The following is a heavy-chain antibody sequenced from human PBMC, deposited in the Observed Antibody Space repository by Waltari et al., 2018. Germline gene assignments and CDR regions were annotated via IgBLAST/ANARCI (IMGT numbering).Heavy chain of an antibody. D-gene: IGHD3-22*01. CDR1: GFTVSSNY. Sequence: EVQLVESGGGLIQPGGSLRLSCAASGFTVSSNYMSWVRQAPGKGLEWVSVIYSGGSTYYADSVKGRFTISRDNSKNTLYLQMNSLRAEDTAVYYCARDYYDSSAYYYGMDVWGQGTTVTVSS. J-gene: IGHJ6*02. CDR3: ARDYYDSSAYYYGMDV. CDR2: IYSGGST. V-gene: IGHV3-53*01.